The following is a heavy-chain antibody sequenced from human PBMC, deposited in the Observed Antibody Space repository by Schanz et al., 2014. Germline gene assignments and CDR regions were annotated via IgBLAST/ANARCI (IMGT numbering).Heavy chain of an antibody. V-gene: IGHV3-21*02. Sequence: EVQLVESGGGLVKPGGSLRLSCGVSGFTASSHSMNWVRQAPGKGLEWVSSISSRSSHIYYADSVKGRFTVSRDNAKNSVYLQMNGRRVEDTAIYYCVRERTNYGGNSYYFDHWRRGTLVTVSS. J-gene: IGHJ4*02. D-gene: IGHD2-21*02. CDR1: GFTASSHS. CDR2: ISSRSSHI. CDR3: VRERTNYGGNSYYFDH.